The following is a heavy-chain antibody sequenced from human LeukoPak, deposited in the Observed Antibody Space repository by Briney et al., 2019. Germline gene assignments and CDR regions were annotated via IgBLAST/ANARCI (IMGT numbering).Heavy chain of an antibody. J-gene: IGHJ6*04. Sequence: ASVKVSCKASGYTFISYGISWVRQAPGQGLEWMGWISVYSGDTNYAHKLQGRVTMTTDTSTSTAYMELRSLRSDDTAVYYCARNTRYDTTCFPACGMDVWGKGTTVTVSS. D-gene: IGHD2/OR15-2a*01. CDR1: GYTFISYG. CDR3: ARNTRYDTTCFPACGMDV. V-gene: IGHV1-18*04. CDR2: ISVYSGDT.